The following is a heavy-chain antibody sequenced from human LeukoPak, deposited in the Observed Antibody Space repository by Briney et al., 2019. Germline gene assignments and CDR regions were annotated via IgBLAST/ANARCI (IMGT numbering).Heavy chain of an antibody. V-gene: IGHV4-38-2*02. J-gene: IGHJ4*02. Sequence: SETLSLTCTVSGYSISSGYYWGWIRQPPGKGLEWIGSIYHSGTTYYNPSLKSRVTISVDTSKNQFSLKLSPVTAADTAVYYCARRLRYFDWLYDDYWGQGTLVTVSS. CDR1: GYSISSGYY. D-gene: IGHD3-9*01. CDR2: IYHSGTT. CDR3: ARRLRYFDWLYDDY.